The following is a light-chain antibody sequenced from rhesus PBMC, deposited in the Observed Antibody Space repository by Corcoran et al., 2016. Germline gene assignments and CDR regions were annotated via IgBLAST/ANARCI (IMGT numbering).Light chain of an antibody. J-gene: IGKJ2*01. CDR3: QKYSSSPYS. V-gene: IGKV3-53*01. Sequence: QVILTQSPATLSLSPGERATLSCRASQSVSSYLAWYQQKPGQAPRLLIYGASSRATGIPDRFSGSGSGREFTLTISSLEPEDFAVYYCQKYSSSPYSFGQGTKVEIK. CDR1: QSVSSY. CDR2: GAS.